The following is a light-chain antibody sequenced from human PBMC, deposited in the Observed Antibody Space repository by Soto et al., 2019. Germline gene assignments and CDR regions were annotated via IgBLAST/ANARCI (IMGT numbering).Light chain of an antibody. Sequence: SYELTQPPSVSVAPGQTARITCGGNNIGSKSGQWSRQKPCQAPLLGVYDDSDRPSGIPERFSGSNSGNTATLTLSRVEAGDEADYYCQVWDSSSDFVVFGGGTKHTVL. CDR2: DDS. CDR1: NIGSKS. CDR3: QVWDSSSDFVV. V-gene: IGLV3-21*02. J-gene: IGLJ2*01.